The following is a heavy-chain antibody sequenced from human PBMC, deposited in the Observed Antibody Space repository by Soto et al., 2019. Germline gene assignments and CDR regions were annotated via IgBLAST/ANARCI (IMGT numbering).Heavy chain of an antibody. D-gene: IGHD3-10*01. Sequence: GVSLRLSFAASGFTFSISGMHWACQAPGKGLEWVAVISYDGSNKYYADPVKGRFTISRDNSKNTLYRQMNSLRAEDTAVYYCAKALLWFGEFSDYWGQGTLVTVSS. V-gene: IGHV3-30*18. CDR3: AKALLWFGEFSDY. CDR1: GFTFSISG. J-gene: IGHJ4*02. CDR2: ISYDGSNK.